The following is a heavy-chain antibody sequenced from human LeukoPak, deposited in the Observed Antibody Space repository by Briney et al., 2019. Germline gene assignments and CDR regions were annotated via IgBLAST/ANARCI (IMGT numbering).Heavy chain of an antibody. D-gene: IGHD2-21*01. Sequence: GGSLRLSCAASGFTFNSYAMNWVRQAPGKGLEWVSAISGSGGTSYYTDSVKGRFTISRDNSKNTLSLQMNSLRAEDTAVYYCAKDGGLRWRGTLTWGQGTLVTVSS. CDR2: ISGSGGTS. V-gene: IGHV3-23*01. J-gene: IGHJ5*02. CDR3: AKDGGLRWRGTLT. CDR1: GFTFNSYA.